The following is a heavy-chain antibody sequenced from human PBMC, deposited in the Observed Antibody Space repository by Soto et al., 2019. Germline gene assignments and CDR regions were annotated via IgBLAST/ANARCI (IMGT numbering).Heavy chain of an antibody. CDR2: IYYSGST. CDR1: GGSISSSSYY. V-gene: IGHV4-39*01. CDR3: ARHSGTNYDILPYLVEYYYYYGMDV. Sequence: SETLSLTCTVSGGSISSSSYYWGWIRQPPGKGLEWIGSIYYSGSTYYNPSLKSRVTISVDTSKNQFSLKLSSVTAADTAVYYCARHSGTNYDILPYLVEYYYYYGMDVWGRGTTVTVSS. D-gene: IGHD3-9*01. J-gene: IGHJ6*02.